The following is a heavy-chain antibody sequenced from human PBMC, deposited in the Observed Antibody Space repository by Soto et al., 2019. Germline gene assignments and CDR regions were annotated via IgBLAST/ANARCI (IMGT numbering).Heavy chain of an antibody. Sequence: GGSLRLSCVASGFTVNSYALYWVRQAPGKGLEWVAAISSDGTKKYYADSVKGRFTVSRDNGKNSQYLQMDSLRPEDTALYHSASPDPPYCSTSSCFDYGMDVWGQGTMVTVSS. D-gene: IGHD2-2*01. CDR3: ASPDPPYCSTSSCFDYGMDV. J-gene: IGHJ6*02. CDR2: ISSDGTKK. CDR1: GFTVNSYA. V-gene: IGHV3-30-3*01.